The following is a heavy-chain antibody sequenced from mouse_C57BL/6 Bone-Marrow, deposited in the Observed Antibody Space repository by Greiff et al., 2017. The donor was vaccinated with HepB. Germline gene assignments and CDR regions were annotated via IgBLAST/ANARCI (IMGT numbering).Heavy chain of an antibody. CDR1: GYAFTNYL. V-gene: IGHV1-54*01. D-gene: IGHD4-1*01. Sequence: VQLKESGAELVRPGTSVKVSCKASGYAFTNYLIEWVKQRPGQGLEWIGVINPGSGGTNYNEKFKGKATLTADKSSSTAYMQLSSLTSEDSAVYFCASGTGLWFAYWGQGTLVTVSA. J-gene: IGHJ3*01. CDR3: ASGTGLWFAY. CDR2: INPGSGGT.